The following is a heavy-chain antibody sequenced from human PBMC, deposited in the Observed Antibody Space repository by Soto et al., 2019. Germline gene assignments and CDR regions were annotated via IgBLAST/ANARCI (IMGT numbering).Heavy chain of an antibody. CDR3: AREKVTAREDYFDY. Sequence: PSETLSLTCTVSGGSISTGGYYWSWIRQLPGKGLEWIGYIYYTGSTYNSPSLKSRVTIAVDTSQNQFSLKLSSVTAADTAVYYCAREKVTAREDYFDYWGQGTLVTVYS. D-gene: IGHD2-21*02. CDR1: GGSISTGGYY. V-gene: IGHV4-31*03. J-gene: IGHJ4*02. CDR2: IYYTGST.